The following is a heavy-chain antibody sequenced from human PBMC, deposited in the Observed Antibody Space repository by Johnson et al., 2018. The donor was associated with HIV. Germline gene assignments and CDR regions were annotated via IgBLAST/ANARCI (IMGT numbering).Heavy chain of an antibody. CDR3: ARGWDAFDI. J-gene: IGHJ3*02. D-gene: IGHD5-24*01. CDR1: GFTFSSYC. CDR2: IWYDGSNK. Sequence: QLVESGGGVVQPGRSLRLSCAASGFTFSSYCMHWVRQAPGKGLEWVAVIWYDGSNKYYADSVKGRFTISRDNSKNTLYLQMNSLRAEDTAVYYCARGWDAFDIWGQGTMVTVSS. V-gene: IGHV3-33*01.